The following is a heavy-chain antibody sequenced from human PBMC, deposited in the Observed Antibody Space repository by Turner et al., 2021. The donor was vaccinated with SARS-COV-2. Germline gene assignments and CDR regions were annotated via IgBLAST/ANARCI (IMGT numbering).Heavy chain of an antibody. CDR3: ATCRDGYNWGAFHI. CDR2: FDREDGET. D-gene: IGHD5-12*01. CDR1: EYTLTELS. V-gene: IGHV1-24*01. J-gene: IGHJ3*02. Sequence: QDQLVRSGAEGRKPGAAVKVPCKVSEYTLTELSMHWVRQAPGKGLEWMGGFDREDGETIYAQKFEGRVTMTEDTSTDTAYMELSSLRSEDTAVDYCATCRDGYNWGAFHIWGQGTMVTVSS.